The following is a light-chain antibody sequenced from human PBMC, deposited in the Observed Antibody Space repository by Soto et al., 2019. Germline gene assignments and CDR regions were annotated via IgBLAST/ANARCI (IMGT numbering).Light chain of an antibody. J-gene: IGLJ2*01. CDR1: ISDVGGYNY. V-gene: IGLV2-14*03. Sequence: QSALTQPASVSGSPGQSITISCTGTISDVGGYNYVSWYQQHPGKAPNLMIYEVINRPSGVSDRFSGSKSGNTASLTISGLQAEDEADYYCSSYTSSSTLGIFGGGTKVTVL. CDR2: EVI. CDR3: SSYTSSSTLGI.